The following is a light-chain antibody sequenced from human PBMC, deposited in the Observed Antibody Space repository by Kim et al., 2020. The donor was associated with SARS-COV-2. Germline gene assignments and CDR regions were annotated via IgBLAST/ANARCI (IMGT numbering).Light chain of an antibody. CDR1: SGSIASND. J-gene: IGLJ2*01. Sequence: GKTVTISCTRSSGSIASNDVQWYQQRPGSAPTTVISENNQRPSGVPDRFSGSIDSSSNSASLTISGLKTEDEADYYCQSYDSSTVIFGGGTQLTVL. CDR2: ENN. CDR3: QSYDSSTVI. V-gene: IGLV6-57*03.